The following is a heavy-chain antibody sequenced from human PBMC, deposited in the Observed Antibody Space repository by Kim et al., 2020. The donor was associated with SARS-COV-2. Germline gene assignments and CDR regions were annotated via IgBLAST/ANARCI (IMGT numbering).Heavy chain of an antibody. J-gene: IGHJ5*02. CDR2: INTNTGDP. D-gene: IGHD1-26*01. CDR1: GYTFSDYS. V-gene: IGHV7-4-1*02. CDR3: GRGWRGANWFDP. Sequence: ASVKVSCKTFGYTFSDYSMNWVRQAPGQAPEWMGWINTNTGDPTYAQAFKGRFVFSLDTSASTAYLEINVLQPEDTATYFCGRGWRGANWFDPWGQGTQVIVSS.